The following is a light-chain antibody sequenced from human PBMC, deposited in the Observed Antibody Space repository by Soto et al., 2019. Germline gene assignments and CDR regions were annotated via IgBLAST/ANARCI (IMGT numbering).Light chain of an antibody. CDR1: SSDVGGYNF. CDR3: SSYSSSSTVL. V-gene: IGLV2-14*01. Sequence: QSVLTRPASVSGSPGQSITISCTGTSSDVGGYNFVSWYQQHPGEAPKLMIYDVSNRPSGISNRFSGSKSGNTASLTISGLQAEDEADYYCSSYSSSSTVLFGGGTKLTVL. J-gene: IGLJ2*01. CDR2: DVS.